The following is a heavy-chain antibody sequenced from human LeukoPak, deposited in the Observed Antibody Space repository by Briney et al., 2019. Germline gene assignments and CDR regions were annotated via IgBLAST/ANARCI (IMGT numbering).Heavy chain of an antibody. V-gene: IGHV4-59*08. Sequence: SETLSLTCTVSGGSISSYYWSWIRQPPGKGLEWIGYIYYSGSTNYNPSLKSRVTISVDTSKNQFSLKLSSVTAADTAVYYCAKAAAYSSSWTFDYWGQGTLVTVSS. CDR1: GGSISSYY. D-gene: IGHD6-13*01. CDR2: IYYSGST. CDR3: AKAAAYSSSWTFDY. J-gene: IGHJ4*02.